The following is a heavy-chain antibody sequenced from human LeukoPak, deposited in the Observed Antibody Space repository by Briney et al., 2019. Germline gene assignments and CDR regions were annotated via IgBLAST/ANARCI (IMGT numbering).Heavy chain of an antibody. V-gene: IGHV3-23*01. J-gene: IGHJ4*02. CDR3: AKRSAGSRGYFAY. Sequence: GGTLRLSCAASGFTFSSYGMSWVRQAPGKGLEWVSAISGSGGSTYYADSVKGRFTISRDNSKNTLYLQMNSLRAEDTAVYYCAKRSAGSRGYFAYWGQGTLVTVSS. CDR2: ISGSGGST. D-gene: IGHD3-10*01. CDR1: GFTFSSYG.